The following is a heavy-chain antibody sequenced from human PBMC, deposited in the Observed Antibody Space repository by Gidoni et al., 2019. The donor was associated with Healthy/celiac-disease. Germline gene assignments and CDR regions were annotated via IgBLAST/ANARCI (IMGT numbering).Heavy chain of an antibody. CDR2: INWYGGST. J-gene: IGHJ4*02. Sequence: EVQLVESGGGVVRTGGSLRLSCAASVFTFDDCGMSWVRQAPGKGLEWVSGINWYGGSTCYADYVKSRCTISRDNAKNALYLRMNSLGAEDTALYYCAREGETGEGFNYWGQRTLITVSS. CDR3: AREGETGEGFNY. CDR1: VFTFDDCG. V-gene: IGHV3-20*04. D-gene: IGHD7-27*01.